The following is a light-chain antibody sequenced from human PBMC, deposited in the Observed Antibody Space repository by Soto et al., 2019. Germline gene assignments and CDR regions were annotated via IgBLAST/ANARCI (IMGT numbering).Light chain of an antibody. V-gene: IGKV1-9*01. CDR2: ETC. CDR3: QQTGSSPST. J-gene: IGKJ4*01. Sequence: IQLTQSPSSPSASVGDRVTITSRASQGIDSYLAWYQQRPGKVPQLLIYETCILQSGVSSRFIGSGSGTDFTLTFSSLQAEDFANYYCQQTGSSPSTFGGGTTVEIK. CDR1: QGIDSY.